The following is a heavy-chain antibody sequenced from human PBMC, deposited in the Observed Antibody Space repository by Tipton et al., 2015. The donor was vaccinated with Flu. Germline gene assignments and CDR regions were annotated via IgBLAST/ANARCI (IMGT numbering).Heavy chain of an antibody. CDR2: ISWNSGSI. J-gene: IGHJ6*02. Sequence: SLRLSCAASGFTFDDYAMHWVRQAPGKGLEWVSGISWNSGSIGYADSVKGRFTISRDNAKNSLYLQMNSLRAEDTALYYCAKDSGPETTYYYGMDVWGQGTTVTVSS. CDR1: GFTFDDYA. D-gene: IGHD1-14*01. CDR3: AKDSGPETTYYYGMDV. V-gene: IGHV3-9*01.